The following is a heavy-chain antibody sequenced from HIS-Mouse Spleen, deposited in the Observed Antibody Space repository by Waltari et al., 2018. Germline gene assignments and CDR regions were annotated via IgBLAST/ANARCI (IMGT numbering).Heavy chain of an antibody. CDR1: GGSFSGYY. V-gene: IGHV4-34*01. J-gene: IGHJ6*02. CDR2: INHSGST. D-gene: IGHD6-6*01. Sequence: QVQLQQWGAGLLKPSETLSLTCAVYGGSFSGYYWSWIRQPPGKGLEWIGEINHSGSTNYNPSLKSRVTISVDTSKNQFSLKLSSVTAADTAVYYCARGQIAARTYGMDVWGQGTTVTVSS. CDR3: ARGQIAARTYGMDV.